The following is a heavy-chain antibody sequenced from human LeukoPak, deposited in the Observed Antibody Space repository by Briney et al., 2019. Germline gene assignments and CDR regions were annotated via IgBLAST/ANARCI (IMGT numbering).Heavy chain of an antibody. CDR1: GFTFSSYA. D-gene: IGHD2-2*01. CDR2: ISYDGSNK. CDR3: AREVVCSSISCYLGEVDY. J-gene: IGHJ4*02. Sequence: GGSLRLSCAAPGFTFSSYAMHWVRQAPGKGLEWVAVISYDGSNKYYADSVKGRFTISRDNSKNTLYLQMNSLRAEDTAVYYCAREVVCSSISCYLGEVDYWGQGTLVTVSS. V-gene: IGHV3-30-3*01.